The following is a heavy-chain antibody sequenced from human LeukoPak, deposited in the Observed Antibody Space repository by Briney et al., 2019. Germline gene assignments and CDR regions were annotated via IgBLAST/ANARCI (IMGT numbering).Heavy chain of an antibody. CDR2: IWYDGSNK. V-gene: IGHV3-33*06. J-gene: IGHJ4*02. CDR1: GFTFSSYG. CDR3: AKDGGRYYDSSGYAKY. D-gene: IGHD3-22*01. Sequence: PGGSLRLSCAASGFTFSSYGMHWVRQAPGKGLEWVAVIWYDGSNKYYADFVKGRFTISRDNSKNTLYPQMNSPRAEDTAVYYCAKDGGRYYDSSGYAKYWGQGTLVTVSS.